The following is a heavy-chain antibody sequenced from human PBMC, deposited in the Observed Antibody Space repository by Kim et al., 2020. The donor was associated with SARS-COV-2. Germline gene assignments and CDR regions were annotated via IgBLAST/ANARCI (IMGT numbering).Heavy chain of an antibody. CDR1: GFTFSSYA. CDR3: ASLPLGLDILTGRYAFDI. D-gene: IGHD3-9*01. V-gene: IGHV3-30*04. Sequence: GGSLRLSCAASGFTFSSYAMHWVRQAPGKGLEWVAVISYDGSNKYYADSVKGRFTISRDNSKNTLYLQMNSLRAEDTAVYYCASLPLGLDILTGRYAFDIWGQGTMVTVSS. CDR2: ISYDGSNK. J-gene: IGHJ3*02.